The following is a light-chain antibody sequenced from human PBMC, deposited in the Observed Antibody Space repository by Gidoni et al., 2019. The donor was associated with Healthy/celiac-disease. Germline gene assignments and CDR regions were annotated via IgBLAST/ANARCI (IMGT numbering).Light chain of an antibody. CDR2: YDS. J-gene: IGLJ2*01. CDR1: NIGSKS. V-gene: IGLV3-21*04. Sequence: SYVLTQPPSVSVAPGKTARITCGGNNIGSKSVHWYQQKPGQAPVLVIYYDSDRPSGIPERSSGSNSGNTATLTISRVEAGDEADYYCQVWDSSSDHPHVVFGGGTKLTVL. CDR3: QVWDSSSDHPHVV.